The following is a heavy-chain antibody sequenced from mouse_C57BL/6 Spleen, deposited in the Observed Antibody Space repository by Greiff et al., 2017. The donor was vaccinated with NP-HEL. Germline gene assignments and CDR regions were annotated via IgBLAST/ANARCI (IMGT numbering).Heavy chain of an antibody. D-gene: IGHD2-4*01. Sequence: DVKLVESGGDLVKPGGSLKLSCAASGFTFSSYGMSWVRQTPDKRLEWVATISSGGSYTYYPDSVKGRFTISRDNAKNTLYLQMSSLKSEDTAMYYCARQLRDAMDYWGQGTSVTVSS. CDR3: ARQLRDAMDY. CDR1: GFTFSSYG. CDR2: ISSGGSYT. J-gene: IGHJ4*01. V-gene: IGHV5-6*02.